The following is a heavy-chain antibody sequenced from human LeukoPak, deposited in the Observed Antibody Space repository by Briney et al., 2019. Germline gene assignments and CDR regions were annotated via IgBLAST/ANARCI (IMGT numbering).Heavy chain of an antibody. V-gene: IGHV4-61*02. CDR1: GGSISSGSYY. CDR2: IYTSGST. D-gene: IGHD6-6*01. Sequence: PSETLSLTCTVSGGSISSGSYYWSWIRQPAGKGLEWIGRIYTSGSTNYNPSLKSRVTISVDTSKNQFSLKLSSVTAADTAVYYCATYSSSSGYWGQGTRVTVSS. CDR3: ATYSSSSGY. J-gene: IGHJ4*02.